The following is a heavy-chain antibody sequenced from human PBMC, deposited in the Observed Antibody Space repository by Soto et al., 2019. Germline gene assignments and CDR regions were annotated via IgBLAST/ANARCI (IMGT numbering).Heavy chain of an antibody. CDR1: GGTFSSYA. V-gene: IGHV1-69*06. CDR3: ARDLGYCSGGSCYVRGWFDP. CDR2: IIPSFGTA. D-gene: IGHD2-15*01. Sequence: QVQLVQSGAEVKKPGSSVKVSCKASGGTFSSYAISWVRQAPGQGLEWMGGIIPSFGTANYAQKFQGRVTITADKSTSTAYMERSSLRSEDTAVYYCARDLGYCSGGSCYVRGWFDPWGQGTLVTVSS. J-gene: IGHJ5*02.